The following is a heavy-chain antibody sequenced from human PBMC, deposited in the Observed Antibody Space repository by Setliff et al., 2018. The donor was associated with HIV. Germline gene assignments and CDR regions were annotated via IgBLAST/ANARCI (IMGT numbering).Heavy chain of an antibody. D-gene: IGHD3-10*01. V-gene: IGHV1-69*01. J-gene: IGHJ4*02. Sequence: VKVSCKASGGTFSSYAISWVRQAPGQGLEWMGGIIPIFGTANYAQKFQGRVAITADESTSTAYMELSSLRSEDTAVYYCARARRSSMVRGTYFDYWGQGTLVTVSS. CDR1: GGTFSSYA. CDR3: ARARRSSMVRGTYFDY. CDR2: IIPIFGTA.